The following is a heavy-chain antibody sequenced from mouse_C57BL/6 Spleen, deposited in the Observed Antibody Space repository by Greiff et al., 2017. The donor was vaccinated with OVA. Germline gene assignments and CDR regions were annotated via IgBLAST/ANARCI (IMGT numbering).Heavy chain of an antibody. CDR1: GYTFTDYE. D-gene: IGHD2-3*01. V-gene: IGHV1-15*01. CDR3: TRSMGDY. J-gene: IGHJ4*01. Sequence: QVQLQQSGAELVRPGASVTLSCKASGYTFTDYEMHWVKQTPVHGLEWIGAIDPETGGTAYNQKFKGKAILTADKSSSTAYMVLRSLTTEDSAVYYCTRSMGDYWGQGTSVTVSS. CDR2: IDPETGGT.